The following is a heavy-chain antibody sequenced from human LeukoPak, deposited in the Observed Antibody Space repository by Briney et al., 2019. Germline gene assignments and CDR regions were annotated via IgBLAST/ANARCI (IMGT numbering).Heavy chain of an antibody. CDR2: INHSGGT. D-gene: IGHD3-16*01. CDR3: ARGQGGSDDAFDI. CDR1: GGSFSGYY. V-gene: IGHV4-34*01. J-gene: IGHJ3*02. Sequence: SETLSLTCAVYGGSFSGYYWSWIRQPPGKGLEWIGEINHSGGTNYNPSLKSRVTISVDRSKNQFSLKLSSVTAADTAVHYCARGQGGSDDAFDIWGQGTMVTVSS.